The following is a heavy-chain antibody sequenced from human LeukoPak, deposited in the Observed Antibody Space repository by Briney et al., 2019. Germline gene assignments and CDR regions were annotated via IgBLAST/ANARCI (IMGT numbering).Heavy chain of an antibody. CDR2: MYTSGST. J-gene: IGHJ4*02. CDR3: ARGRRHCNSTSCYQEDY. CDR1: GGSIGSATYY. V-gene: IGHV4-61*09. Sequence: SETLSLTCTVSGGSIGSATYYWSWIRQPAGKGLEWIGHMYTSGSTNYNPSLKSRVTISVDTSKNRSSLKLNSVTASDTAVYYCARGRRHCNSTSCYQEDYWGQGTLVTVSA. D-gene: IGHD2-2*01.